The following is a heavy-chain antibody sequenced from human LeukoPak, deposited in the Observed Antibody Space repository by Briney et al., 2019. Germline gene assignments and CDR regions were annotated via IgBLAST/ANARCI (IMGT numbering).Heavy chain of an antibody. CDR2: ISGNNAHK. V-gene: IGHV1-18*01. Sequence: SVKVSCKASGYNFVNYAVTWVRQAPGQGLEWMGWISGNNAHKNYAQNLQDRVTMTTDTSTATAYMELRGLRSDDTAVYYCASRLDSSGYHFDYWGQGTLVTVSS. CDR3: ASRLDSSGYHFDY. J-gene: IGHJ4*02. CDR1: GYNFVNYA. D-gene: IGHD3-22*01.